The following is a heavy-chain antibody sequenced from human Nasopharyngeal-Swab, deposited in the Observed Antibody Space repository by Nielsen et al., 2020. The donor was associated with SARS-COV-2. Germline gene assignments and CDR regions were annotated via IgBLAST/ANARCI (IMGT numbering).Heavy chain of an antibody. J-gene: IGHJ6*02. CDR3: ARSLNIVVVVAAKDYYYYGMDV. V-gene: IGHV1-46*01. CDR1: GYTFTSYY. Sequence: ASVKVSCKASGYTFTSYYMHWVRQAPGQGLEWMGIINPSGGSTSYAQKFQGRVTMTRDTSTSTVYMELSRLRSEDTAVYYCARSLNIVVVVAAKDYYYYGMDVWGQGTTVTVSS. D-gene: IGHD2-15*01. CDR2: INPSGGST.